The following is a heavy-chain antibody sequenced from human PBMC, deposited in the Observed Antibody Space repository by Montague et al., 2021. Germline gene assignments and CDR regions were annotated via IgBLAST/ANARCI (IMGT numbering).Heavy chain of an antibody. CDR1: GGPISSSSYY. D-gene: IGHD2-15*01. J-gene: IGHJ5*02. CDR3: ASLTLRPFEP. CDR2: IYYSGST. V-gene: IGHV4-39*01. Sequence: SETLSLTCTVSGGPISSSSYYWGWIRQPPGKGLEWIGSIYYSGSTYYNPSLKSRITISVDTSKNQYSLKLSSVTAADTAVYYCASLTLRPFEPWGQGTLVTVSS.